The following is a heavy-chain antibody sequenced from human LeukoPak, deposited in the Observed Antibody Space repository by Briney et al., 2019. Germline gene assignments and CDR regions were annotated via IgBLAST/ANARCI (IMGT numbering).Heavy chain of an antibody. D-gene: IGHD6-13*01. Sequence: ASVKVSCKASGYTFTSYDINWVRQATGQGLEWMGWMNPNSGNTGYAQKFQGRGTITRNTSISTAYMELTSLRSEDTAVYYCARGSSSWYYYYYYMDVWGKGTTVTVSS. CDR1: GYTFTSYD. CDR2: MNPNSGNT. J-gene: IGHJ6*03. CDR3: ARGSSSWYYYYYYMDV. V-gene: IGHV1-8*03.